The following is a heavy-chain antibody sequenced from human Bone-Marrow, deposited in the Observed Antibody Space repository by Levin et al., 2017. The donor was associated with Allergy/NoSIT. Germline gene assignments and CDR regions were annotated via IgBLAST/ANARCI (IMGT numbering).Heavy chain of an antibody. CDR2: ITWNSYST. J-gene: IGHJ6*02. CDR3: AKDRVATTAFDYYYYSALDV. V-gene: IGHV3-9*01. D-gene: IGHD5-24*01. Sequence: SLKISCAASGFTFDDYAMHWVRQAPGKGLEWISVITWNSYSTCYADSVKGRFTISRDNAKNSLNLQMNSLRAEDTAVYYCAKDRVATTAFDYYYYSALDVWGQGTTVTVSS. CDR1: GFTFDDYA.